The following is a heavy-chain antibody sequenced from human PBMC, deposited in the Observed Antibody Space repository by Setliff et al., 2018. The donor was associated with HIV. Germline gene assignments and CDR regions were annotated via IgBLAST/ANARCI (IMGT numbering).Heavy chain of an antibody. Sequence: GESLKISCKGSGYTFTSYWIAWVRQMPGKGLECIGVIYPDDSDTKYSPSFRGQATISADKSINATYLQWHNLRASDTAMYYCVRPTGNALLPGGGKGWFDVWGQGTLVTVSS. D-gene: IGHD3-10*01. CDR3: VRPTGNALLPGGGKGWFDV. CDR1: GYTFTSYW. V-gene: IGHV5-51*01. J-gene: IGHJ5*02. CDR2: IYPDDSDT.